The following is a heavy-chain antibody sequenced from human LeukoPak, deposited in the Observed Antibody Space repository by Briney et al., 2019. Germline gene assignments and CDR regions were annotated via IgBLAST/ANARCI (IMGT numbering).Heavy chain of an antibody. CDR1: GFTFSSYS. CDR2: ISSSSSTI. J-gene: IGHJ6*03. V-gene: IGHV3-48*04. CDR3: ARDRAEYYDSSGYYFYYYYYMDV. Sequence: GGSLRLSCAASGFTFSSYSMNWVRQAPGKGLEWVSYISSSSSTIYYADSVKGRFTISRDNAKNSLYLQMNSLRAEDTAVYYCARDRAEYYDSSGYYFYYYYYMDVWGKGTTVTVSS. D-gene: IGHD3-22*01.